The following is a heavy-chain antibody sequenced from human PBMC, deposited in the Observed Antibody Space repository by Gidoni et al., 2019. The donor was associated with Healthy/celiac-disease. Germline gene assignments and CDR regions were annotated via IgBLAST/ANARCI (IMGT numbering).Heavy chain of an antibody. CDR1: GFTFSSYA. V-gene: IGHV3-30-3*01. J-gene: IGHJ6*02. D-gene: IGHD4-4*01. CDR3: ARGDFGLQYYYYGMDV. CDR2: ISYDGSNK. Sequence: QVQLVESGGGVVQPGRSLRLSCAASGFTFSSYAMHWVRQAPGKGLEWVAVISYDGSNKYYADSVKCRFTISRDNSKNTLYLQMNSLRAEDTAVYYCARGDFGLQYYYYGMDVWGQGTTVTVSS.